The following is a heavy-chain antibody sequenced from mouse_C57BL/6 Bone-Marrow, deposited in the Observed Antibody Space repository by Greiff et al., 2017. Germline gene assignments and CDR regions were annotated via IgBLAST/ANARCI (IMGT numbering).Heavy chain of an antibody. CDR1: GYSFTGYY. CDR3: AIRGFAY. V-gene: IGHV1-42*01. CDR2: INPSTGGT. D-gene: IGHD1-1*01. J-gene: IGHJ3*01. Sequence: EVQRVESGPELVKPGASVKISCKASGYSFTGYYMNWVKQSPEKSLEWIGEINPSTGGTTYNQKFKAKATLTVDKSSSTAYMQLKSLTSEDSAVYYCAIRGFAYWGQGTLVTVSA.